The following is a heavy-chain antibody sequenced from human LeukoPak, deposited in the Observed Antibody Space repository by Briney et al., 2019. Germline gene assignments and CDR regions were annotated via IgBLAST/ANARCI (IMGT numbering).Heavy chain of an antibody. CDR1: GFTVSSNY. CDR3: ARDPTVNVDY. D-gene: IGHD4-17*01. CDR2: IYSGGPT. Sequence: GGSLRLSCAASGFTVSSNYMSWVRQAPGKGLEWVSVIYSGGPTYYADSVKGRFTISRDNSKNTLYLQMNSLRAEDTAVYYCARDPTVNVDYWGQGTLVTVSS. V-gene: IGHV3-66*02. J-gene: IGHJ4*02.